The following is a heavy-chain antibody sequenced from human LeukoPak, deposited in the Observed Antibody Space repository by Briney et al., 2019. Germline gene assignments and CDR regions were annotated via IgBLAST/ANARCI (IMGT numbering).Heavy chain of an antibody. J-gene: IGHJ4*02. D-gene: IGHD5-24*01. Sequence: SETLSLTCTVSGGSISSYYWSWIRLPPGKGLEWIGYIYYTGATYYNPSLKSRVTISLDTSKNQFSLKLSSVTAADTAVYYCARVWLNLRRTSSTQGFDYWGQGTLVTVSS. CDR2: IYYTGAT. CDR3: ARVWLNLRRTSSTQGFDY. CDR1: GGSISSYY. V-gene: IGHV4-59*12.